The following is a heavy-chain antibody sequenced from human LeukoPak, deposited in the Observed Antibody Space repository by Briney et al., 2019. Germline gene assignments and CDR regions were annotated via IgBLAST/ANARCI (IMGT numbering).Heavy chain of an antibody. J-gene: IGHJ4*02. Sequence: GGSMRLSCAASGFTFSSYSMNWVRQAPGKGLEWVSYISSSSSTIYYADSVKGRFTISRDNAKNSLYLQMNSLRADDTAVYYCARVTGGWGWQYYFDYWGQGTLVTVSS. CDR2: ISSSSSTI. V-gene: IGHV3-48*04. CDR3: ARVTGGWGWQYYFDY. D-gene: IGHD7-27*01. CDR1: GFTFSSYS.